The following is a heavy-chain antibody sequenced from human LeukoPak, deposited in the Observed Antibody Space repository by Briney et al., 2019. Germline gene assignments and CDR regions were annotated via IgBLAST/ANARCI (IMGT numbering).Heavy chain of an antibody. CDR2: INDSGRT. CDR1: GGSFSGYY. Sequence: SETLSLTCAVYGGSFSGYYWSWVRQPPGKGLGWIGEINDSGRTNYNPSLKSRVTISVDTSKNQFSLKLSSVTAADTAVYYCARRLWDTSGWYFDYWGQGRLVAVSS. V-gene: IGHV4-34*01. J-gene: IGHJ4*02. D-gene: IGHD6-19*01. CDR3: ARRLWDTSGWYFDY.